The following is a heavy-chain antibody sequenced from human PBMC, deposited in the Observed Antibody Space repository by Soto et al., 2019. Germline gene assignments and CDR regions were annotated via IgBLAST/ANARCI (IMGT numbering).Heavy chain of an antibody. CDR3: AREGNYDYGDLGAFDI. Sequence: EVQLLESGGGLVQPWGYLRLSCAASGFTFSSYSMNWVRQAPGKGLEWVSYMSSSSSTIYYADSVKGRFTISRDNAKNSLYLQMNTLRAEDTAVYYCAREGNYDYGDLGAFDIWGQGTMVTVFS. V-gene: IGHV3-48*01. D-gene: IGHD4-17*01. CDR2: MSSSSSTI. CDR1: GFTFSSYS. J-gene: IGHJ3*02.